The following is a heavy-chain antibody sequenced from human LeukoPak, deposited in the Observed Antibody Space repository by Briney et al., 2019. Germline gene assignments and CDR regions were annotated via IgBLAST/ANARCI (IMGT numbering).Heavy chain of an antibody. V-gene: IGHV1-18*01. CDR3: ARSIVGAKDYFDY. D-gene: IGHD1-26*01. CDR2: ISTYNGNR. CDR1: GYTFTSYG. Sequence: GASVKVSCKASGYTFTSYGISWVRQAPGQGLEWMGWISTYNGNRNYAQKFQGRVTITADKSTRTAYMELSSLRSEDTAVYYCARSIVGAKDYFDYWGQGTLVTVSS. J-gene: IGHJ4*02.